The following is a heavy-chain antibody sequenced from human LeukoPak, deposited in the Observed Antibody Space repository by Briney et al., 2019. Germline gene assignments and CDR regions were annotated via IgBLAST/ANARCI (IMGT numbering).Heavy chain of an antibody. Sequence: SVKVSCKASGYTFTCYYMHWVRQAPGQGLEWMGWINPNSGGTNYAQKFQGRVTMTRDTSISTAYMELSSLRFDDTAVYYCMRVAGTGVFWGQGALVTVSS. CDR2: INPNSGGT. J-gene: IGHJ4*02. CDR1: GYTFTCYY. V-gene: IGHV1-2*02. D-gene: IGHD6-19*01. CDR3: MRVAGTGVF.